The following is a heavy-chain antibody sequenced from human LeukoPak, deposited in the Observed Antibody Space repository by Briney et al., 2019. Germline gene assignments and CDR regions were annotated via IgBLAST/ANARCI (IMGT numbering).Heavy chain of an antibody. V-gene: IGHV3-21*01. J-gene: IGHJ4*02. D-gene: IGHD6-6*01. Sequence: PGGSLRLSCAASGFTFSSYSMNWVRQAPGKGLEWVSSISSSSSYIYYADSVKGRFTISRDNAKNSLYLQMNSLRAEDTAVYYCARARTSIAALDYWGQGTMVTVSS. CDR1: GFTFSSYS. CDR2: ISSSSSYI. CDR3: ARARTSIAALDY.